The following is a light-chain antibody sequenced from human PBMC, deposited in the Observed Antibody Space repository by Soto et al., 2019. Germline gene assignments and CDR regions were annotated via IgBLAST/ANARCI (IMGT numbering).Light chain of an antibody. CDR3: QQYLHTPRT. CDR1: QSVLYSSNNKNY. Sequence: DAVMTQSPDSLDASLGERATINCKSSQSVLYSSNNKNYLAWYQQKPGQPPKLLIYWASTRQSGVPDRFSGSGSGTDFTLTISSLQAEDVAVYYCQQYLHTPRTFGQGTKVEIK. V-gene: IGKV4-1*01. CDR2: WAS. J-gene: IGKJ1*01.